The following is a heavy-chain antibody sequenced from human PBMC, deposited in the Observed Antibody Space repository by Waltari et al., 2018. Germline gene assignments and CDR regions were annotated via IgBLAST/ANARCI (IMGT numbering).Heavy chain of an antibody. J-gene: IGHJ3*02. CDR2: ISRSSSYI. CDR1: GFTFSSYS. CDR3: ARDIGWLVPMGFDI. Sequence: EVQLVESGGGLVKPGGSLRLSCAASGFTFSSYSMNWVRQAPGKGLEWVSSISRSSSYIYYADSVKGRFTISRDNAKNSLYLQMNSLRAEDTAVYYCARDIGWLVPMGFDIWGQGTMVTVSS. D-gene: IGHD6-19*01. V-gene: IGHV3-21*01.